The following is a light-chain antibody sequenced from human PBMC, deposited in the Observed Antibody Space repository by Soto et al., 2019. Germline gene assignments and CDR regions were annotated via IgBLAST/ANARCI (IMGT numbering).Light chain of an antibody. J-gene: IGLJ1*01. CDR3: QSYDSSLSGYV. CDR2: GNS. Sequence: VLKRPPSVSGAPGQRVTISCTGSSSNIGAGYDVHWYQQLPGTAPKLLIYGNSNRPSGVPDRFSGSKSGTSASLAITGLQAEDEADYYCQSYDSSLSGYVFGTGTKVTVL. CDR1: SSNIGAGYD. V-gene: IGLV1-40*01.